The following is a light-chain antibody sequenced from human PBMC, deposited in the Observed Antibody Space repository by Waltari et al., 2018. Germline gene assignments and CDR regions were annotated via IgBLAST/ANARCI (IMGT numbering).Light chain of an antibody. CDR1: QSVGTY. CDR2: DVS. Sequence: EIVLTQSPAILSFSPGERATLSCRASQSVGTYLAWYQQRPGQSPRLLLYDVSNRATGIPARFSGSGSETDFTLTISSLQPEDCAVYYCQQRRNWPLTFGGGTRVQI. V-gene: IGKV3-11*01. CDR3: QQRRNWPLT. J-gene: IGKJ4*01.